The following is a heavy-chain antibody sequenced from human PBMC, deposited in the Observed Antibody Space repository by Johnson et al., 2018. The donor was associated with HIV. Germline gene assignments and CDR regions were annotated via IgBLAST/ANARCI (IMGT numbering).Heavy chain of an antibody. J-gene: IGHJ3*02. CDR1: GFTFNTFT. CDR3: AKDAVMNRGRNNEVNAFDI. Sequence: VQLVESGGGVVQPGGSLRLSCAASGFTFNTFTMNWVRQAPGKGLEWVSTISASATITNYADSVKGRFTISRDNSKNTLYLQMNSLRAEDTAIYYCAKDAVMNRGRNNEVNAFDIWGKGTMVTVSS. CDR2: ISASATIT. D-gene: IGHD1/OR15-1a*01. V-gene: IGHV3-23*04.